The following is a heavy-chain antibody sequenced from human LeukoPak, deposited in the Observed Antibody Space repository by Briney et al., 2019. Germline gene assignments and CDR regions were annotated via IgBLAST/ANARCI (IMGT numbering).Heavy chain of an antibody. CDR3: ARAIGDYVDYFDY. CDR2: ISAYNGNT. J-gene: IGHJ4*02. V-gene: IGHV1-18*04. CDR1: GYTFTDYY. D-gene: IGHD4-17*01. Sequence: ASVKVSCKASGYTFTDYYMHWVRQAPGQGLEWMGWISAYNGNTNYAQKLQGRVTMTTDTSTSTAYMELRSLRSDDTAVYYCARAIGDYVDYFDYWGQGTLVTVSS.